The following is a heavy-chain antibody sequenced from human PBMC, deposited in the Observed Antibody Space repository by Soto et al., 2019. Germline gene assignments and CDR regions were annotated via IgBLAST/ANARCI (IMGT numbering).Heavy chain of an antibody. CDR3: AKDKYYVSGGLAY. CDR1: GFTFSSYG. CDR2: ISYDGSNK. D-gene: IGHD3-10*01. J-gene: IGHJ4*02. V-gene: IGHV3-30*18. Sequence: QVQLVESGGGVVQPGRSLRLSCAASGFTFSSYGMHWVRQAPGKGLEWVAVISYDGSNKYYADSVKGRFNISRDNSKNTLYPQINSLRAEDTAVYYCAKDKYYVSGGLAYWRQGTLVTVSS.